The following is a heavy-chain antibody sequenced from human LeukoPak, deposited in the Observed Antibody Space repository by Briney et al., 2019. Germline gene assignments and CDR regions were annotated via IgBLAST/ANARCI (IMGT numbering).Heavy chain of an antibody. CDR3: ASFGSATTIDH. CDR1: GGSFSGYY. J-gene: IGHJ4*02. D-gene: IGHD3-10*01. Sequence: SETLSLTCAVYGGSFSGYYWSWIRQPPGKGLEWIGEINHSGSTNYNPSLKSRVTISVDTSKNQFSLKLSSVTAADTAVYYCASFGSATTIDHWGQGTLVTISS. CDR2: INHSGST. V-gene: IGHV4-34*01.